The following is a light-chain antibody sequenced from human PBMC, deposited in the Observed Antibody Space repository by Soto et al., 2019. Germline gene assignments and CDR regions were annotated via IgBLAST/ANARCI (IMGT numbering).Light chain of an antibody. CDR1: QSVSSY. V-gene: IGKV3-11*01. CDR3: QQRSNWPLT. J-gene: IGKJ4*01. Sequence: EIVLSQSPGTLSLYPGERATLSCRASQSVSSYLAWYQQKPGQAPRLLIYDASNRATGIPARFSGSGSGTDFTLTISSLEPEDFAVYYCQQRSNWPLTFGGRTKVDI. CDR2: DAS.